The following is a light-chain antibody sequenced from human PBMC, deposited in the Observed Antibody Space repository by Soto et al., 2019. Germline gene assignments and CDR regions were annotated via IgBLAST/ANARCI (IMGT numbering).Light chain of an antibody. Sequence: VVMTQSPLSLPVTLGQPASISCKSSQSLLQSDGKTYLFWYLQKPGQSPQLLIYEVSTRVSGVPDRFSGSGSGTDFTLEISRVETDDVGIYYCMQSTQLPPTFGQGTRLEIK. V-gene: IGKV2D-29*02. J-gene: IGKJ5*01. CDR2: EVS. CDR3: MQSTQLPPT. CDR1: QSLLQSDGKTY.